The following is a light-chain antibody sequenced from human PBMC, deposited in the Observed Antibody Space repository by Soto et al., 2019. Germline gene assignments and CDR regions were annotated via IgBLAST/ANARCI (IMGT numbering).Light chain of an antibody. CDR2: GAS. CDR1: QSVSSS. J-gene: IGKJ5*01. V-gene: IGKV3-15*01. CDR3: QQRTRWPMT. Sequence: IVITQSPANLSVSPGAIATLSCRASQSVSSSLAWYQKKPGQAPKLLIFGASTRATGIPARFSGSGSGTDFTLNISCLQPEDGAVDEGQQRTRWPMTFFRGTRLEIK.